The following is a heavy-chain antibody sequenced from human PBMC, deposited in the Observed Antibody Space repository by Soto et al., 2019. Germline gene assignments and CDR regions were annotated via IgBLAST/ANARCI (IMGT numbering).Heavy chain of an antibody. CDR1: GGSISRYY. J-gene: IGHJ6*02. CDR3: ARGGIAAAGTLYYYDYYGMDV. D-gene: IGHD6-13*01. Sequence: SETLSLTCTVSGGSISRYYWSWIRQPPGKGLEWIGYIYYSGSTNYNPSLKSRVTISVDTSKNQFSLRLSSVTAADTAVYYCARGGIAAAGTLYYYDYYGMDVWGQGTTVTVSS. V-gene: IGHV4-59*01. CDR2: IYYSGST.